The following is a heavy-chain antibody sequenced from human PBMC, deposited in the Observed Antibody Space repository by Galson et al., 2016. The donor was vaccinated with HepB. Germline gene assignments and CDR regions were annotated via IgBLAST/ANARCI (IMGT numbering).Heavy chain of an antibody. V-gene: IGHV1-69*13. J-gene: IGHJ4*02. D-gene: IGHD4-23*01. CDR1: GGTFGSYA. CDR2: IIPIFGPA. Sequence: SVKVSCKASGGTFGSYAISWVRQAPGQGLEWMGGIIPIFGPAKYAQRFQGRVTITADESTSTAYMELSSLRSEDTAVYYYARGDYGGKPYYFDYWGQGTLVTVSS. CDR3: ARGDYGGKPYYFDY.